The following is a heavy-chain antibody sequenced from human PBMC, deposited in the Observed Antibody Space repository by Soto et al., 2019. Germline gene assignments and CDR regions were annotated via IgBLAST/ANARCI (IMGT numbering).Heavy chain of an antibody. D-gene: IGHD6-6*01. CDR3: ARDLGYSSSSGNAFDI. CDR1: GGSINSYY. CDR2: IYTSGST. V-gene: IGHV4-4*07. Sequence: SETLSLTCTVSGGSINSYYWSWIRQPAGKGLEWIGRIYTSGSTNYNPSLKSRVTMSVDTSKNQFSLKLSSVTAADTAVYYCARDLGYSSSSGNAFDIWGQGTMVTVSS. J-gene: IGHJ3*02.